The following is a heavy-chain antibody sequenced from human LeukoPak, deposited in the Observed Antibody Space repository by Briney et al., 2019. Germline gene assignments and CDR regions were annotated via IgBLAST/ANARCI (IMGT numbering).Heavy chain of an antibody. CDR2: IYSGGDT. CDR1: GFTVSRNY. D-gene: IGHD3-3*01. CDR3: ARWPTIFGG. Sequence: QTGGSLRLSCAASGFTVSRNYMSWVRQAPGKGLEWVSVIYSGGDTDYADSVKGRFTISRDNSKNMLYLQMNSLRVKDTAVYYCARWPTIFGGWGQGTLVIVSS. J-gene: IGHJ4*02. V-gene: IGHV3-66*01.